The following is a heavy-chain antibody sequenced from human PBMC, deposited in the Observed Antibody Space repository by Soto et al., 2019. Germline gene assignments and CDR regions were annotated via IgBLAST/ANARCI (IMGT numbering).Heavy chain of an antibody. CDR3: ARQEFYSSGWYPYFDY. D-gene: IGHD6-19*01. Sequence: SETLSLTCTVSGGSISSSSYYWGWIRQPPGKGLEWIGSIYYSGSTYYNPSLKSRVTISVDTSKNQFSLKLSSVTAADTAVYYCARQEFYSSGWYPYFDYWGQGTLVTVSS. J-gene: IGHJ4*02. CDR1: GGSISSSSYY. V-gene: IGHV4-39*01. CDR2: IYYSGST.